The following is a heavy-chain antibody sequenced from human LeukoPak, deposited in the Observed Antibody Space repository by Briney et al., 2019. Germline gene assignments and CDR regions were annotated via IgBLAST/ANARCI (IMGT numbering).Heavy chain of an antibody. J-gene: IGHJ4*02. V-gene: IGHV1-2*02. Sequence: ASVKVSCKASGYTFTAYYMHWVRQAPGHGLEWMGWINPNSGDTNYVQKFQGRVTMTRDTSISTAYMELSRLRSDDMAVYYCALTYCGGGSCYSDYFDYWGQGTLVTVSS. D-gene: IGHD2-15*01. CDR1: GYTFTAYY. CDR2: INPNSGDT. CDR3: ALTYCGGGSCYSDYFDY.